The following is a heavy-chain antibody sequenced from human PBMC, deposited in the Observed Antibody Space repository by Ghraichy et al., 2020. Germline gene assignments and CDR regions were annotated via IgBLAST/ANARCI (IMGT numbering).Heavy chain of an antibody. CDR3: AKSPVLLWFGELSNDAFDI. Sequence: GSLRLSCAASGFTFSSYAMSWVRQAPGKGLEWVSAISGSGGSTYYADSVKGRFTISRDNSKNTLYLQMNSLRAEDTAVYYCAKSPVLLWFGELSNDAFDIWGQGTMVTVSS. CDR1: GFTFSSYA. V-gene: IGHV3-23*01. J-gene: IGHJ3*02. D-gene: IGHD3-10*01. CDR2: ISGSGGST.